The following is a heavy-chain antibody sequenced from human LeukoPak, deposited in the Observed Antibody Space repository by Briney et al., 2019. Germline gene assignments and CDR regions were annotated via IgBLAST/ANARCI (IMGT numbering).Heavy chain of an antibody. J-gene: IGHJ4*02. Sequence: PGGSLRLSCAASGFTFGDYAMSWFRQAPGKGLEWVGFIRSKAYGGTKEYAASVKGRFTISRDDSKSIAYLQMNSLKTEDTDVYYCTSDPLPSSSWYYPPFDYWGQGTLVTVSS. V-gene: IGHV3-49*03. CDR2: IRSKAYGGTK. CDR1: GFTFGDYA. D-gene: IGHD6-13*01. CDR3: TSDPLPSSSWYYPPFDY.